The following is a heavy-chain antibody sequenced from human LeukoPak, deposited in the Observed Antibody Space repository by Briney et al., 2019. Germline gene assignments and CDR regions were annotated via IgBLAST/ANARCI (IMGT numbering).Heavy chain of an antibody. D-gene: IGHD2-15*01. CDR1: GYTFTSYG. CDR2: ISAYNGNT. V-gene: IGHV1-18*01. CDR3: ARGRDIVVVVAATPDGTLHD. J-gene: IGHJ1*01. Sequence: GASVKVSCKASGYTFTSYGISWVRQAPGQGLEWMGWISAYNGNTNYAQKLQGRVTMTTDTSTSTAYMELRSLRSDDTAVYYCARGRDIVVVVAATPDGTLHDWGQGTLVTVSS.